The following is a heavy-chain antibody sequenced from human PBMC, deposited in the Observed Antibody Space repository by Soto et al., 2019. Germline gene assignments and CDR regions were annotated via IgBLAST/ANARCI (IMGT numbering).Heavy chain of an antibody. CDR3: ARGPRGWRYCSGGSCYSLDY. CDR1: GYTFTSYD. V-gene: IGHV1-8*01. CDR2: MNPNSGNT. D-gene: IGHD2-15*01. Sequence: QVQLVQSGAEAKKPGASVKVSCKASGYTFTSYDINWVRQATGQGLEWMGWMNPNSGNTGYAQKFQGRVTMTRNTSISTAYMELSSLRSEDTAVYYCARGPRGWRYCSGGSCYSLDYWGQGTLVTVSS. J-gene: IGHJ4*02.